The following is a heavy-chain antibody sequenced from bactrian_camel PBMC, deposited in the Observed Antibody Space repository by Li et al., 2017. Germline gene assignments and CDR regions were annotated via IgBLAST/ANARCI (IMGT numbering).Heavy chain of an antibody. Sequence: HVQLVESGGGSVQAGGSLRLSCGYTYNEGDMAWFRQAPGKEREGVAAIDSTGSANYADSVKGRFTISQDNAKNTLYLQMNSLKPEDTAMYYCAADRRGPYCPSPFGYWGQGTQVTVS. CDR3: AADRRGPYCPSPFGY. CDR1: YTYNEGD. V-gene: IGHV3S53*01. CDR2: IDSTGSA. D-gene: IGHD3*01. J-gene: IGHJ6*01.